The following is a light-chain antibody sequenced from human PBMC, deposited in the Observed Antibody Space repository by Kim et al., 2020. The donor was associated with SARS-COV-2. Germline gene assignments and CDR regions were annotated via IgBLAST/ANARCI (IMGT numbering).Light chain of an antibody. CDR1: QSLVDSDGNIY. J-gene: IGKJ4*01. Sequence: PASISCRSSQSLVDSDGNIYLSWFQQRPGQSPRRLIYEVSNRDSGVPDRFSGSGSGTDFTLKISRVEAEDVGVYYCMQAIHWPPTFGGGTKVDIK. V-gene: IGKV2-30*01. CDR3: MQAIHWPPT. CDR2: EVS.